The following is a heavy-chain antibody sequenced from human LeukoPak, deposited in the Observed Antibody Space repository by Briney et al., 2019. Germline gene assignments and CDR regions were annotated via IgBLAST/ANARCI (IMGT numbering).Heavy chain of an antibody. Sequence: PGGSLRLSCAGSGFSLSSHSMNWVRQAPGKGLEWVSSISSSSSYIYYADSVKGRFTISRDNAKNSLYLQMNSLRAEDTAVYYCARESSSWSIYYYYYMDVWGKGTTVTVSS. J-gene: IGHJ6*03. CDR3: ARESSSWSIYYYYYMDV. V-gene: IGHV3-21*01. D-gene: IGHD6-13*01. CDR1: GFSLSSHS. CDR2: ISSSSSYI.